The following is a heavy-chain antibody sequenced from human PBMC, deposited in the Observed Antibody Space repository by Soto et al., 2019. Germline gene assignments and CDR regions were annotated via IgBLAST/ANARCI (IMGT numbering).Heavy chain of an antibody. CDR1: GFTFSSYA. V-gene: IGHV3-23*01. CDR3: AKGNISTAGTFGC. D-gene: IGHD6-13*01. Sequence: GGSLRLSCAASGFTFSSYAMTWVRQAPGKGLEWVSTISDSGGNTYYADSVKGRFTISRDNSKNTLYLQMNSLRPEDTAVYYCAKGNISTAGTFGCWGQGTLVTVSS. J-gene: IGHJ4*02. CDR2: ISDSGGNT.